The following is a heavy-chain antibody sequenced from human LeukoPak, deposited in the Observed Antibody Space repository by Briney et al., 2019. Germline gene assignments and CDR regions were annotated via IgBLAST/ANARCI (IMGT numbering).Heavy chain of an antibody. J-gene: IGHJ3*02. CDR3: ARHDSSSSYDAFDI. CDR2: ICYSGST. Sequence: WETLTLTCTVSGVSISSYYWSWIRQPPGKGLEWIGYICYSGSTNYNPSLKSRVTISVDTSKNQFSLKLSSVTATDTAVYYCARHDSSSSYDAFDIWGQGTMVAVSS. CDR1: GVSISSYY. D-gene: IGHD6-13*01. V-gene: IGHV4-59*08.